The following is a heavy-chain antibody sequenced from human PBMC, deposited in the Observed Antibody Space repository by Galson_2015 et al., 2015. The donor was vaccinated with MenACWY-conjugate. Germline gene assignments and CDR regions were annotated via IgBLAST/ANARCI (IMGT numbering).Heavy chain of an antibody. V-gene: IGHV4-31*03. Sequence: TLSLTCSVSGASLSSGGYYWSWIRQHPGKGLEWIGHIHYSGRNYCNPSLQSRISMSVDTSKNQFSRTLTSVAAADTAVYYCARDGYCGGDCFSTDRAYYYYMDVWGRGTTVTVYS. CDR3: ARDGYCGGDCFSTDRAYYYYMDV. J-gene: IGHJ6*03. CDR2: IHYSGRN. D-gene: IGHD2-21*01. CDR1: GASLSSGGYY.